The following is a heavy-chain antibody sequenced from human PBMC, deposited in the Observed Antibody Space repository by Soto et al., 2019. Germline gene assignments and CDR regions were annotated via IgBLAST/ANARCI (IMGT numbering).Heavy chain of an antibody. J-gene: IGHJ4*02. CDR3: ASSPVQGSGWYADY. V-gene: IGHV1-8*01. CDR2: MNPNSGNT. D-gene: IGHD6-19*01. Sequence: QVQLVQSGAEVKKPGASVKVSCKASGYTFISYDINWVRQATGQGLEWMGWMNPNSGNTGYAQKFQGRVTMTRNTSISTAYMELSSLRSEDTAVYYCASSPVQGSGWYADYWGQGTLVTVSS. CDR1: GYTFISYD.